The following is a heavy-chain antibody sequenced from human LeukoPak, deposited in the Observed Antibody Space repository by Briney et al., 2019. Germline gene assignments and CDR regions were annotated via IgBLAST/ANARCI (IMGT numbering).Heavy chain of an antibody. Sequence: GGSLRLSCAGSGFTFSSYAMSWVRQAPGKGLEWVSTISGSGGAGTYYADSVKGRFTVSRDNSRNTLYLPMNSLRAEDTAVYYCVKDRGGSPFYGMDVWGQGTAVTVSS. CDR3: VKDRGGSPFYGMDV. CDR1: GFTFSSYA. V-gene: IGHV3-23*01. J-gene: IGHJ6*02. D-gene: IGHD1-26*01. CDR2: ISGSGGAGT.